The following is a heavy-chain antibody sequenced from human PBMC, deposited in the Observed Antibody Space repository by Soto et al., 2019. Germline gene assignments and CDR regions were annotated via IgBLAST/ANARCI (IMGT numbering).Heavy chain of an antibody. D-gene: IGHD1-1*01. CDR1: GGTFSTSA. V-gene: IGHV1-69*12. CDR3: ARDKDRLQLGGNYYYILDV. J-gene: IGHJ6*02. Sequence: QVQLVQSGAEVKKPGSSVKVSCKASGGTFSTSAISWVRHAPGQGLEWVGGIMPVFPTPDYAQNFQGRVTITADESTTTAYLELTSLRADDTAVYYCARDKDRLQLGGNYYYILDVWGQGTAITVSS. CDR2: IMPVFPTP.